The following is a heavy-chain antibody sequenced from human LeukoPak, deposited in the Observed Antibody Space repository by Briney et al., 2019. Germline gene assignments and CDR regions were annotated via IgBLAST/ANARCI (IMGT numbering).Heavy chain of an antibody. V-gene: IGHV1-18*01. CDR1: GYTFTCYG. CDR2: ISAYNGNT. Sequence: ASVKVSCKASGYTFTCYGISWVRQAPGQGLEWMGWISAYNGNTNYAQKFQGRVTMTRDTSTNTVYMELSSLRSEDTAVYYCARGPSITMIRGGQWYYYMDVWGKGTTVTISS. CDR3: ARGPSITMIRGGQWYYYMDV. J-gene: IGHJ6*03. D-gene: IGHD3-10*01.